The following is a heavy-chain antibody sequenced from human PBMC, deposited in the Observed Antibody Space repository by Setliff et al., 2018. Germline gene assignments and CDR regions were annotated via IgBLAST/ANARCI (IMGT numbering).Heavy chain of an antibody. CDR2: ISGSGGST. Sequence: GGSLRLSCAASGFTFSSYAMSWVRQAPGKGLEWVSAISGSGGSTYYADSEKGRFTISRDNSKNTLYLQMNSLRAEDTAVYYCARGKRATMVRGVVGGYYYYGMDVWGQGTTVTVSS. CDR3: ARGKRATMVRGVVGGYYYYGMDV. CDR1: GFTFSSYA. V-gene: IGHV3-23*01. D-gene: IGHD3-10*01. J-gene: IGHJ6*02.